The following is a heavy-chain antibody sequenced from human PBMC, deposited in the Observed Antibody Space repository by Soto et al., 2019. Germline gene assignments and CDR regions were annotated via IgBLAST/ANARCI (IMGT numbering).Heavy chain of an antibody. V-gene: IGHV1-18*01. D-gene: IGHD6-13*01. Sequence: QVQLVQSGAEVKKPGASVKVSCKASGYTFTSYGISWVRQAPGQGLEWMGWISAYNGNTNYAQKLQGRVTMTTDTSTSTAYMELRSLRSDDTAVYYGARVKEWVPSSSWHNWFDPWGQGTLVTVSS. CDR3: ARVKEWVPSSSWHNWFDP. J-gene: IGHJ5*02. CDR1: GYTFTSYG. CDR2: ISAYNGNT.